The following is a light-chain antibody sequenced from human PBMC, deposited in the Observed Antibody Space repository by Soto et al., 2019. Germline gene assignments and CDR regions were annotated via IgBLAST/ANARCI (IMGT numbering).Light chain of an antibody. J-gene: IGKJ2*02. CDR3: QQSAKWPST. V-gene: IGKV3-11*01. CDR1: QSVDRY. CDR2: DAY. Sequence: EVVLTQSPDTLSLSPGETATLSCRASQSVDRYVAWYQQKVGQAPRLLIYDAYTRATGVGARFAGSGSATELSITITSLETEDFEVYYCQQSAKWPSTFGPGTKVEMK.